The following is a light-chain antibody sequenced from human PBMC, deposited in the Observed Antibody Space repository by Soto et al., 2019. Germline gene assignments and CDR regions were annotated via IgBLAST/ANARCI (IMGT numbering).Light chain of an antibody. J-gene: IGLJ2*01. CDR3: CAYVRSNALL. CDR2: EDN. V-gene: IGLV2-23*01. CDR1: SSDVGSYNP. Sequence: QSVLTQPASVSGSPGQSITISCTGTSSDVGSYNPVSWYQHHPGKAPKFIIYEDNKRPSGVSNRFSGSKSGNTASLTISGLQAEDEADYYCCAYVRSNALLFGGGSKVTVL.